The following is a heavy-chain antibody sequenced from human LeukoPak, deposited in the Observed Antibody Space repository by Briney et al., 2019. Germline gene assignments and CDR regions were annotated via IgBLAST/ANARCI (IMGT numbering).Heavy chain of an antibody. V-gene: IGHV3-66*01. J-gene: IGHJ4*02. CDR2: IYSGGNT. CDR3: ARAPPAAFFDY. Sequence: GGSLRLSCAASGFTVSSNYMSWVRQAPGKGLEWVSVIYSGGNTYYADSVKGRFTISRDNSKNTLYLQMNSLRAEDTAVYYCARAPPAAFFDYWGQGTLVTVSS. D-gene: IGHD2-2*01. CDR1: GFTVSSNY.